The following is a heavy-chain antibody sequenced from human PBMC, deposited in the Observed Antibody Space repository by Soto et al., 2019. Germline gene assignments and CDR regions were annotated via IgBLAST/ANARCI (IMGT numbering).Heavy chain of an antibody. Sequence: QVQLVQSGAEVKKPGASVKVSCRASGYTFTSYGISWVRQAPGQGLEWMGWISAYNDKTTYAQKFQGRLTMTTDTSSNTAYMELRSLRYDDTAVYSCARATGISKWSFDSWGQGTLVTVSS. CDR2: ISAYNDKT. CDR1: GYTFTSYG. CDR3: ARATGISKWSFDS. V-gene: IGHV1-18*01. D-gene: IGHD4-17*01. J-gene: IGHJ4*02.